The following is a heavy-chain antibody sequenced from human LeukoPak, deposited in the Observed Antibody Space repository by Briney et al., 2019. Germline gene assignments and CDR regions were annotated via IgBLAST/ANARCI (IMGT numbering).Heavy chain of an antibody. V-gene: IGHV3-23*01. CDR2: ISGSGGST. CDR1: GFTFSSYA. Sequence: PGGFLRLSCAASGFTFSSYAMSWVRQAPGKGLEWVSAISGSGGSTFYADSVKGRFTISRDNSKNTLYLQMNSLRAEDTAVYYCAREDGSGSYPGYYYGMDVWGQGTTVTVSS. D-gene: IGHD3-10*01. CDR3: AREDGSGSYPGYYYGMDV. J-gene: IGHJ6*02.